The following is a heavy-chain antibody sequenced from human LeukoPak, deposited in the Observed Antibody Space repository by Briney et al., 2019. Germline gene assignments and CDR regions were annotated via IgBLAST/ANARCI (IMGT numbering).Heavy chain of an antibody. CDR3: ARAGVVAAWWFDP. V-gene: IGHV5-51*01. Sequence: GESLKIFSKGSGYSFTSYWIGWVRQMPGKGLEWMGIIYPGDSDTRYSPSFQGQVTISADKSISTAYLQWSSLKASDTAMYYCARAGVVAAWWFDPWGQGTLVTVSS. CDR2: IYPGDSDT. CDR1: GYSFTSYW. D-gene: IGHD2-15*01. J-gene: IGHJ5*02.